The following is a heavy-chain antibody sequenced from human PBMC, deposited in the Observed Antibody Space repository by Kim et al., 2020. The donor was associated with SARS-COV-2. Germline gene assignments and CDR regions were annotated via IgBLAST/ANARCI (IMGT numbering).Heavy chain of an antibody. Sequence: ASVKVSCKASGYTFTSYAMHWVRQAPGQRLEWMGWINAGNGNTKYSQKFQGRVTITRDTSASTAYMELSSLRSEDTAVYYCARAWWVRDVKGVILTSSLPDYWGQGTLVTVSS. J-gene: IGHJ4*02. CDR1: GYTFTSYA. CDR3: ARAWWVRDVKGVILTSSLPDY. D-gene: IGHD3-10*01. V-gene: IGHV1-3*01. CDR2: INAGNGNT.